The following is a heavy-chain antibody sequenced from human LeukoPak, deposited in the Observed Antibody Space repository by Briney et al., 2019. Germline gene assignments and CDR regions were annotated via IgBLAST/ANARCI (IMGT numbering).Heavy chain of an antibody. Sequence: GGSLRLSCAASGFTVSSNYMSWVRQAPGKGLEWVSVIYSGGSTYYADSVKGRFTISRDNSKNTLYLQMNSLRAEDTAVYYCAKVNSSWPAYYFDYWGQGTLVTVSS. D-gene: IGHD6-13*01. CDR1: GFTVSSNY. CDR2: IYSGGST. J-gene: IGHJ4*02. CDR3: AKVNSSWPAYYFDY. V-gene: IGHV3-53*01.